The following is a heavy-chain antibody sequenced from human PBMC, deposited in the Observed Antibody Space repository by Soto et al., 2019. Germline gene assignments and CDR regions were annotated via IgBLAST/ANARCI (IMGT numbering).Heavy chain of an antibody. D-gene: IGHD5-18*01. CDR1: GGSISSYY. CDR2: IYYSGST. CDR3: ARRYGSCFDY. V-gene: IGHV4-59*08. J-gene: IGHJ4*02. Sequence: QVQLQESGPGLVKPSETLSLTCTVSGGSISSYYWSWIRQPPGKGLEWIGYIYYSGSTNYNPSLKSRVPISVDTSKNRFSLQLSSVTAADTAVHYCARRYGSCFDYWGQGTLVTVSS.